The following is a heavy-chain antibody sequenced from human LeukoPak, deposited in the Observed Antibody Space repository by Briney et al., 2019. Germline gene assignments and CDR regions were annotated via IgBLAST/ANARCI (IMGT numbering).Heavy chain of an antibody. CDR1: GFTFSNYA. CDR2: ISSSSSTI. J-gene: IGHJ6*03. D-gene: IGHD6-13*01. CDR3: KGSSWYNYYYMDV. Sequence: GGSLRLSCAASGFTFSNYAMNWVRQAPGKGLEWVSYISSSSSTIYYADSMKGRFTISRDNAKNSLYLQMHSLRDEDTAVYYCKGSSWYNYYYMDVWGKGTTVTVSS. V-gene: IGHV3-48*02.